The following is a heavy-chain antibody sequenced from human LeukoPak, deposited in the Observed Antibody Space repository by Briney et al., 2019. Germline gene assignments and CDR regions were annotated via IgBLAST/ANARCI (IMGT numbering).Heavy chain of an antibody. V-gene: IGHV3-23*01. D-gene: IGHD4-17*01. CDR3: ARGDYGDYPADAFDI. CDR2: ISGSAGGT. J-gene: IGHJ3*02. Sequence: GGSLRLSCAASGFTFSTYAMSWVRHAPGKGLEWVSTISGSAGGTYYADSVKGRFTISRDNSKNTLYLQMNSLRAEDTAVYYCARGDYGDYPADAFDIWGQGTMVTVSS. CDR1: GFTFSTYA.